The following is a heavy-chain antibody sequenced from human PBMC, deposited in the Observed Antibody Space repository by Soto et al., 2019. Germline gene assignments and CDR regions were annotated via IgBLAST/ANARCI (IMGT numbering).Heavy chain of an antibody. CDR1: GYTFTSYG. CDR2: ISAYNGNT. CDR3: ARVSAGITGTTESDYYYYGMDV. D-gene: IGHD1-7*01. V-gene: IGHV1-18*04. J-gene: IGHJ6*02. Sequence: GASVKVSCKASGYTFTSYGINWVRQAPGQGLEWMGWISAYNGNTNYAQKLQGRVTMTTDTSTSTAYMELRSLRSDDTAVYYCARVSAGITGTTESDYYYYGMDVWGQGTTVTVSS.